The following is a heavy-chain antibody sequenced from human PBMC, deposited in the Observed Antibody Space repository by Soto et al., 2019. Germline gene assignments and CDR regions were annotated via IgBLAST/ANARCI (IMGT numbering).Heavy chain of an antibody. CDR3: ARDSSYYYDRRGYSPFDY. CDR2: ISVYYGDT. Sequence: ASVKFSWKASGYTFTTYGISWVRQAPGQGLEWMGGISVYYGDTNYAQKDQARVTMTTXTXXSXXXMXLXXPTXDDTAVYYAARDSSYYYDRRGYSPFDYWG. V-gene: IGHV1-18*01. J-gene: IGHJ4*01. CDR1: GYTFTTYG. D-gene: IGHD3-22*01.